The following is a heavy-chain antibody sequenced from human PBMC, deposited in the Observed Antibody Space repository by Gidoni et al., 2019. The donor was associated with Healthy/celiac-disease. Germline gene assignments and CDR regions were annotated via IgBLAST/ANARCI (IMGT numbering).Heavy chain of an antibody. CDR2: ISSSSSYI. CDR1: GFTFSSYS. D-gene: IGHD3-9*01. Sequence: EVQLVESGGGLVKPGGSLRLSCAASGFTFSSYSMNWVRQAPGKGLEWVSSISSSSSYIYYADSVKGRFTISRDNAKNSLYLQMNSLRAEDTAVYYCATGGRTYYDILTGYYEEGYYGMDVWGQGTTVTVSS. J-gene: IGHJ6*02. V-gene: IGHV3-21*01. CDR3: ATGGRTYYDILTGYYEEGYYGMDV.